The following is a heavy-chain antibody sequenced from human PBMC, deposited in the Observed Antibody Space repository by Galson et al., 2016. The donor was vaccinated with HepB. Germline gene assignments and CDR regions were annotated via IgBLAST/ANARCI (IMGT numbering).Heavy chain of an antibody. Sequence: SETLSLTCTVSGASVSTNSYYWGWIRQSPGKGLEWIGTLYYGGNSYQNPSLKSRVVVSVDTSKNHFSLKLTSMTAADTARYYCVSYATGRGGTGYWGPGILVTVSS. CDR3: VSYATGRGGTGY. CDR2: LYYGGNS. J-gene: IGHJ4*02. D-gene: IGHD1-7*01. CDR1: GASVSTNSYY. V-gene: IGHV4-39*07.